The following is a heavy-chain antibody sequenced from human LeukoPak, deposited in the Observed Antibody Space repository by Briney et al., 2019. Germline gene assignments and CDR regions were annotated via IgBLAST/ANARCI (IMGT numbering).Heavy chain of an antibody. D-gene: IGHD3-22*01. Sequence: QPGGSLRLSCAASGFTFSSYWMHWVRQAPGKGLVWVSRINSDGSTTTYADSVKGRFTISRDNAKNTLYLQMNSLRAEDTAVYFCARSERYYYDSSGYYAFDYWGQGTLVTVSS. J-gene: IGHJ4*02. V-gene: IGHV3-74*01. CDR3: ARSERYYYDSSGYYAFDY. CDR1: GFTFSSYW. CDR2: INSDGSTT.